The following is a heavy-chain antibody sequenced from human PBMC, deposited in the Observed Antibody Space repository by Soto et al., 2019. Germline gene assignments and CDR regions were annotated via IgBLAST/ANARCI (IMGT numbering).Heavy chain of an antibody. CDR2: VNPNSGNT. Sequence: QVQLVQSGAEVKKPGASVKVSCKASGYTFTSYDINWVRQATGQGLEWMGWVNPNSGNTAYAQKFQGRVTMTRNTSISTAYMELSSLRSEDTAVYYCARGPPYSSGWYFNYYYYYGMDVWGQGTTVTVYS. D-gene: IGHD6-19*01. CDR1: GYTFTSYD. J-gene: IGHJ6*02. CDR3: ARGPPYSSGWYFNYYYYYGMDV. V-gene: IGHV1-8*01.